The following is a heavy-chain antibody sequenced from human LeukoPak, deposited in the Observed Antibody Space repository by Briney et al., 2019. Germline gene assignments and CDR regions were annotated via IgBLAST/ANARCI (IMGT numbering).Heavy chain of an antibody. V-gene: IGHV1-69*05. CDR2: IIPIFGTA. CDR1: GGTFSSYA. D-gene: IGHD6-6*01. CDR3: ARYPGYSSSSISRSAFDI. Sequence: GASVKVSCKASGGTFSSYAISWVRQAPGQGLEWMGGIIPIFGTANYAQKFQGRVTITTDESTSTAYMELSSLRSEDTAVYYCARYPGYSSSSISRSAFDIWGQGTMVTVSS. J-gene: IGHJ3*02.